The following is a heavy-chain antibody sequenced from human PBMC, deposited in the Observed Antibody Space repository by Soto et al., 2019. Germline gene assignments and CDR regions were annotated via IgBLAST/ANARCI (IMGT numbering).Heavy chain of an antibody. Sequence: QVQLVESGGGVVQPGRSLRISCAASRFNFSSYGMHWVRQAPGKGLELVAVIWYDGSNKYYADSVKGRFTISRDNSKQTMYLPMHSLRAKDTAVNYCASDAPYYYDTHGAFDYCGQGTLVTVSS. CDR1: RFNFSSYG. V-gene: IGHV3-33*01. J-gene: IGHJ4*02. D-gene: IGHD3-22*01. CDR3: ASDAPYYYDTHGAFDY. CDR2: IWYDGSNK.